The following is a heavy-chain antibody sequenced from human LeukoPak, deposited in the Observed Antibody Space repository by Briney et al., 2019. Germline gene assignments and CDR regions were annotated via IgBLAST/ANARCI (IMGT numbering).Heavy chain of an antibody. J-gene: IGHJ6*03. D-gene: IGHD2-2*01. CDR3: ARGRRGPAATKTYYYYMDV. CDR1: GYSFTNHD. CDR2: MNPNSGNT. V-gene: IGHV1-8*03. Sequence: GASVKVSCKASGYSFTNHDINWVRQAPGQGLEWMGWMNPNSGNTGYAQKFQGRVTITRNTSITTAYMELSSLRSDDTAVYYCARGRRGPAATKTYYYYMDVWGKGTTVTVSS.